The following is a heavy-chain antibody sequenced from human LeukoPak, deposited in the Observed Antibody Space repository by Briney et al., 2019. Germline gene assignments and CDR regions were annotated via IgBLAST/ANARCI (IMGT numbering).Heavy chain of an antibody. CDR3: SRDTPEPPYYYYGTDV. V-gene: IGHV3-53*01. J-gene: IGHJ6*02. CDR2: IYSGGST. Sequence: GGSLRLSCAASGFTVSSNYMRWVRQAPGKGLEWVSVIYSGGSTYYADSVKGRFTISRDNSKNTLYLQMIRLRAEDTAVYYCSRDTPEPPYYYYGTDVWGQGTTVTVSS. D-gene: IGHD1-14*01. CDR1: GFTVSSNY.